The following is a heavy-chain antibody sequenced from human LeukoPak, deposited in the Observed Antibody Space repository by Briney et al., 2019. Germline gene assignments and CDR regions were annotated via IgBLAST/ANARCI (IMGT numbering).Heavy chain of an antibody. CDR1: GYTSTSYA. CDR3: ARRFLPLGYCSGGSCYYYYMDV. Sequence: ASVKVSCKASGYTSTSYAMNWVRQAPGQGLEWMGWINTNTGNPTYAQGFTGRFVFSLDTSVSTAYLQISSLKAEDTAVYYCARRFLPLGYCSGGSCYYYYMDVWGKGTTVTIFS. J-gene: IGHJ6*03. V-gene: IGHV7-4-1*02. D-gene: IGHD2-15*01. CDR2: INTNTGNP.